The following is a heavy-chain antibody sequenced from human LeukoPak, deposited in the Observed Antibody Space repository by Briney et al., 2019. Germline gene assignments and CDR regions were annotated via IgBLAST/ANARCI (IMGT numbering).Heavy chain of an antibody. J-gene: IGHJ4*02. CDR3: ARAKYCSGGSCYWDY. CDR1: GFTFSSYS. V-gene: IGHV3-48*02. Sequence: GESLKISCAASGFTFSSYSMNWVRQAPGKGLEWVSYISSSSSTIYYADSVKGRFTISRDNAKNSLYLQMNSLRDEDTAVYYCARAKYCSGGSCYWDYWGQGTLVTVSS. D-gene: IGHD2-15*01. CDR2: ISSSSSTI.